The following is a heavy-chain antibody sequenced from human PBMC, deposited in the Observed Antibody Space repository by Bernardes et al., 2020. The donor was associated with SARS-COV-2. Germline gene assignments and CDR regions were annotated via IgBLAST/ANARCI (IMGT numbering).Heavy chain of an antibody. J-gene: IGHJ5*02. CDR2: IYYSGST. V-gene: IGHV4-39*01. Sequence: TLSLTCTVSGGSISSSSYYWGWIRQPPGKGLEWIGSIYYSGSTYYNPSLKSRVTISVDTSKNQFSLKLSSVTAADTAVYYCARLALWLESRWFDPWGQGTLVTVSS. CDR3: ARLALWLESRWFDP. CDR1: GGSISSSSYY. D-gene: IGHD6-19*01.